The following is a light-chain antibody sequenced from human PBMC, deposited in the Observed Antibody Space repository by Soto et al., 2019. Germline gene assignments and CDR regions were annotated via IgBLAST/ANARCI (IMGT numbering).Light chain of an antibody. Sequence: DIQMTQSPSTLSASVGDRVTITCRASQSISSWLAWYQQKPGKAPKLLIYKASSLESGVPSRFSGSGSGTEFTLTISSLQPDDFATYYYQPYNIYPLIFGGGTQVEIK. J-gene: IGKJ4*01. CDR3: QPYNIYPLI. CDR1: QSISSW. V-gene: IGKV1-5*03. CDR2: KAS.